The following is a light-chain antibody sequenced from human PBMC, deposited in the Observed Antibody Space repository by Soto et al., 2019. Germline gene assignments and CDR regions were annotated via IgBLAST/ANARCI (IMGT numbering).Light chain of an antibody. V-gene: IGKV1-39*01. Sequence: DIQVTQSPSSLSASVGDRVTITCRTSQTINTYLNWYQQKPGKAPKLLIFAASTLHSGVPSRFSGSGSGTDFTLTITSLQPEDFATYYCQQGSSAPFTFGPGTQLEV. CDR2: AAS. CDR3: QQGSSAPFT. CDR1: QTINTY. J-gene: IGKJ2*01.